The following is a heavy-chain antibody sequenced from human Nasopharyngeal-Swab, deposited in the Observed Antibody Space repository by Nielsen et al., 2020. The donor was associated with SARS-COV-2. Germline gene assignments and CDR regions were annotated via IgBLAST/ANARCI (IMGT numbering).Heavy chain of an antibody. Sequence: GESLKISCKGSGYSFTSYWISWVRQMPGKGLEWMGRIDPSDSYTNYSPSFQGHVTISADKSTSTAYLQWSSLKASDTAMYYCARHWSDPGNWFDPWGQGTLVTVSS. V-gene: IGHV5-10-1*01. CDR1: GYSFTSYW. J-gene: IGHJ5*02. CDR2: IDPSDSYT. CDR3: ARHWSDPGNWFDP.